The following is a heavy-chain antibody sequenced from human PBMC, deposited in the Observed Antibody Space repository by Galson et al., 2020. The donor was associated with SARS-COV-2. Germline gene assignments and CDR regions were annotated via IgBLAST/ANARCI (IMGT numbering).Heavy chain of an antibody. Sequence: SQTLSLTRAISGASDSSNSAACDWIRQSPSRGLEWQGSTYYRSKRYHDYAVSVESRLTINPDTSKDQFSLQLNSVTPEDTAVYYCTSERYSGDYDDCYGLDVWGQGTTVTVSS. V-gene: IGHV6-1*01. CDR2: TYYRSKRYH. CDR1: GASDSSNSAA. J-gene: IGHJ6*02. D-gene: IGHD1-26*01. CDR3: TSERYSGDYDDCYGLDV.